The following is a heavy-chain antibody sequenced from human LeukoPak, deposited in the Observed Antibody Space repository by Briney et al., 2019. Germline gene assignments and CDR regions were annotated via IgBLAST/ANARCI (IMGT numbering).Heavy chain of an antibody. V-gene: IGHV3-21*04. CDR2: ISSSSSYI. CDR1: GFTFSSYS. CDR3: AKRRGLELLYYYYMDV. Sequence: GGSLRLSCAASGFTFSSYSMNWVRQAPGKGLEWVSSISSSSSYIYYADSVKGRFTISRDNAKNSLYLQMNSLRAEDTAVYYCAKRRGLELLYYYYMDVWGKGTTVTVSS. D-gene: IGHD1-7*01. J-gene: IGHJ6*03.